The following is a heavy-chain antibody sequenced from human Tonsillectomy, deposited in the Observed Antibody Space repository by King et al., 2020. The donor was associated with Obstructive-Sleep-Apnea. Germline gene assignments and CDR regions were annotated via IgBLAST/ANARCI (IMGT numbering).Heavy chain of an antibody. Sequence: QLQESGPGLVKPSETLSLTCAVSGGSISSSSYYWGWIRQPPGKGLEWIGSIYYSGSTYYNPSLKSRVTISVDTSKNQFSLKLSSVTAADTAVYYCAREWFGELFWFDPWGQGTLVPVSS. CDR3: AREWFGELFWFDP. CDR1: GGSISSSSYY. V-gene: IGHV4-39*07. J-gene: IGHJ5*02. D-gene: IGHD3-10*01. CDR2: IYYSGST.